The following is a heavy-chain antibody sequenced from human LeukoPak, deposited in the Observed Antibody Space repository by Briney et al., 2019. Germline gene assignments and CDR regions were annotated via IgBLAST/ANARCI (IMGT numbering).Heavy chain of an antibody. V-gene: IGHV3-7*01. CDR2: IKQGGSSK. CDR1: GFSFSNSW. D-gene: IGHD6-19*01. Sequence: GGSLRLSCVASGFSFSNSWMTWVRRAPGKGLEWVANIKQGGSSKYYVDSVKGRFTISRDDAKNSLFLQMNSLRAEDTAVYYCAKDIAVFDYWGQGTLVTVSS. J-gene: IGHJ4*02. CDR3: AKDIAVFDY.